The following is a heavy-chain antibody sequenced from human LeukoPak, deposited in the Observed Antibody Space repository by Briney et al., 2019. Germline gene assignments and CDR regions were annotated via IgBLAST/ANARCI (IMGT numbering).Heavy chain of an antibody. CDR3: ARWAPGLDY. J-gene: IGHJ4*02. Sequence: GGSLRLSCAASGFMFSNFPMHWVRQAPGRGLEFVSAISPDASTIYYANSLKGRFTISRDNSKSTLYLQMGGLRAEDTAVYFCARWAPGLDYWGQGTLVTVSS. CDR1: GFMFSNFP. V-gene: IGHV3-64*01. CDR2: ISPDASTI.